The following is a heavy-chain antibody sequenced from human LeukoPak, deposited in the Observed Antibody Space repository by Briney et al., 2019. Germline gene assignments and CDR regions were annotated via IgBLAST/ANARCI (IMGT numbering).Heavy chain of an antibody. CDR1: GFTFSSYW. Sequence: GGSLRLSCAASGFTFSSYWTHWVRQAPGKGLVWVSRINSNGSSTSYADSVKGRFTISRDNAKNTLYLQMNRLRAEDTAVYYCARVGGGGGPGYWGQGTLVTVSS. CDR3: ARVGGGGGPGY. D-gene: IGHD2-15*01. V-gene: IGHV3-74*01. J-gene: IGHJ4*02. CDR2: INSNGSST.